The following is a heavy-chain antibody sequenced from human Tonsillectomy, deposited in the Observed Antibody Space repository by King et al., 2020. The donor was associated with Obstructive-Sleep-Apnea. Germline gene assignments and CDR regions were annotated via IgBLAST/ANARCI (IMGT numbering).Heavy chain of an antibody. Sequence: VQLVESGGGLVQPGRSLRLSCTASDFTFGDYALSWFRQAPGRGLEWVGFIRSEFYGGTTDYAASVKGRFTISRDDSKRIASLQMKCLKTEDKAGYYCTSYCSGGSCTVFYYYAMDVWGQGTTVTV. CDR2: IRSEFYGGTT. D-gene: IGHD2-15*01. V-gene: IGHV3-49*03. CDR3: TSYCSGGSCTVFYYYAMDV. J-gene: IGHJ6*02. CDR1: DFTFGDYA.